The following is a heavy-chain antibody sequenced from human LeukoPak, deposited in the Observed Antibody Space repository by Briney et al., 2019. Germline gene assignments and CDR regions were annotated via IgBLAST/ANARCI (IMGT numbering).Heavy chain of an antibody. CDR3: ARSGFYGSGRLDG. V-gene: IGHV4-34*01. D-gene: IGHD3-10*01. J-gene: IGHJ5*02. Sequence: SETLSLTCAVYGGSFSGYYWSWIRQPPGKGLEWIGEINHSGSTNYNPSLKSRVTISVATSKKHFSLKLTFVNAAATAVYYCARSGFYGSGRLDGWGTGILVTVSS. CDR2: INHSGST. CDR1: GGSFSGYY.